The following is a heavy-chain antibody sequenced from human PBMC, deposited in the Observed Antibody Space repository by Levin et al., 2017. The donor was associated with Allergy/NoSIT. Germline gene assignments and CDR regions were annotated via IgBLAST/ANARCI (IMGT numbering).Heavy chain of an antibody. CDR3: AAYERGYGYY. J-gene: IGHJ4*02. V-gene: IGHV3-30*03. CDR1: GFPFTGSNYG. CDR2: ISYEGSLK. Sequence: GGSLRLSCAASGFPFTGSNYGMHWVRQAPGKGLEWVAVISYEGSLKYYAESVKGRFTISRDDSRNMLYLQMNSLRPEDTAVYYCAAYERGYGYYWGQGTLVTVSS. D-gene: IGHD5-12*01.